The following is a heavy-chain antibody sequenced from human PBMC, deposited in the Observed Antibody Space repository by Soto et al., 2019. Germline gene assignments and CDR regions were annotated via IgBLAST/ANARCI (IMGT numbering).Heavy chain of an antibody. CDR2: IYSGGST. J-gene: IGHJ5*02. D-gene: IGHD5-18*01. V-gene: IGHV3-66*01. CDR1: GFTVSSNY. Sequence: SGGSLRLSCAASGFTVSSNYMSWVRQAPGKGLEWVSVIYSGGSTYYADSVKGRFTISRDNSKNTLYLQMNSLRAEDTAVYYCAREGPLQLSSWFDPWGQGTLVTVSS. CDR3: AREGPLQLSSWFDP.